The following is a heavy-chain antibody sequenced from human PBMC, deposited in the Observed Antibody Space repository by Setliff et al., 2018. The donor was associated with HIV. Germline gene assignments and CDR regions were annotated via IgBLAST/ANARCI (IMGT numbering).Heavy chain of an antibody. D-gene: IGHD6-13*01. J-gene: IGHJ4*02. CDR1: GGSISSSSYY. Sequence: PSETLSLTCTVSGGSISSSSYYWGWIRQPPGKGLEWIGSIYYSGSTYHSPSLESRVTISIDTSKNQFSLKLSSVTAADTAVYFCARGRGSSSSWPVDYWGQGTLVTVSS. CDR3: ARGRGSSSSWPVDY. CDR2: IYYSGST. V-gene: IGHV4-39*07.